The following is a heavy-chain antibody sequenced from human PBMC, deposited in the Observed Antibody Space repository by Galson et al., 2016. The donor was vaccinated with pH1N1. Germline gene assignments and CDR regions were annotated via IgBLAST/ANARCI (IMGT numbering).Heavy chain of an antibody. V-gene: IGHV5-51*01. CDR2: IYLSDSHT. Sequence: QSGAEVKKPGESLKISCEGFGHSLTNYWIVWVRQMPGKGLEWMRIIYLSDSHTTYSPSFQGQVTISADKSISTAYLERSSLKASDTATYYFACPYCDSFSCYRYLDHWGQGTPVTVSS. CDR1: GHSLTNYW. CDR3: ACPYCDSFSCYRYLDH. J-gene: IGHJ4*02. D-gene: IGHD2-21*01.